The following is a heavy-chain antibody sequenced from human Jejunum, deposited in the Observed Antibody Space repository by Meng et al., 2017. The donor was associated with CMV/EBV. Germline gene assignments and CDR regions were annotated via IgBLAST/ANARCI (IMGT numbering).Heavy chain of an antibody. Sequence: ASGFTFRSFKMNWVRQAPGKGLEWVSYIGSSGDTIYYADSVRGRFTISRDNAKNSLYLQMNSLRGDDTAAYYCARGVGAAGTTFDVWGQGTKVTVSS. D-gene: IGHD2-15*01. V-gene: IGHV3-48*03. CDR1: GFTFRSFK. J-gene: IGHJ3*01. CDR2: IGSSGDTI. CDR3: ARGVGAAGTTFDV.